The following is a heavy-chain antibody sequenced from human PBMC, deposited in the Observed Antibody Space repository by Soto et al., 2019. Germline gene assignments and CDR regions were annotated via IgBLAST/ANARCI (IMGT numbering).Heavy chain of an antibody. J-gene: IGHJ4*02. CDR1: GGSISSSSYY. CDR2: IYYSGST. D-gene: IGHD6-19*01. V-gene: IGHV4-39*01. Sequence: SETLSLTCTVSGGSISSSSYYWGWIRQPPGKGLEWIGSIYYSGSTYYNPSLKSRVTISVDTSKNQFSLKLSSVTAADTAVYYCAGLAGTGDFDYWGQGTLVTVSS. CDR3: AGLAGTGDFDY.